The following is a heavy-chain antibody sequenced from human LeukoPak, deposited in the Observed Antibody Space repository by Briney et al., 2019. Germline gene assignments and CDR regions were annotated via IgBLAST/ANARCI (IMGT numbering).Heavy chain of an antibody. CDR2: IYPGDSDT. V-gene: IGHV5-51*01. J-gene: IGHJ4*02. CDR1: GYNFDTFW. Sequence: GESLKISCEASGYNFDTFWIGWVRQMPGKGPEWMGVIYPGDSDTRFSPSFQGQVTISVDKSLRTAYLQWNSLQASDTAIYYCALREGYWGQGTLVTVSS. CDR3: ALREGY.